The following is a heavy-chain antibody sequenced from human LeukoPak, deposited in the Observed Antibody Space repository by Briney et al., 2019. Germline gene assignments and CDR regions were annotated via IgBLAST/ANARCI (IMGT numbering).Heavy chain of an antibody. CDR1: GYTFTNFG. Sequence: ASVKVSCKASGYTFTNFGISWVRQAPRQGLEWMGWITTYNGNTNYAQKVQGRVTMTTDTSTSTAYMELRSLTSDDTAVYYCARRDCSSSSCHYYYYYMDVWGQGTTVTVSS. J-gene: IGHJ6*02. V-gene: IGHV1-18*01. CDR2: ITTYNGNT. CDR3: ARRDCSSSSCHYYYYYMDV. D-gene: IGHD2-2*01.